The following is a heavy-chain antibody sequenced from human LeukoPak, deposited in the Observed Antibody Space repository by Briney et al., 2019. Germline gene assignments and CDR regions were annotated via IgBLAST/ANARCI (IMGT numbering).Heavy chain of an antibody. J-gene: IGHJ4*02. CDR1: GESFSGYY. D-gene: IGHD3-10*01. CDR3: AKFRGPLYGSGSYLDY. Sequence: SETLSLTCAVYGESFSGYYWSWIRQTPGKGLGWIGEINHSGGTHYNPSLESRVTISVDTSKNQFSLRLNSVTAADTAVYYCAKFRGPLYGSGSYLDYWGREPWSPSPQ. V-gene: IGHV4-34*01. CDR2: INHSGGT.